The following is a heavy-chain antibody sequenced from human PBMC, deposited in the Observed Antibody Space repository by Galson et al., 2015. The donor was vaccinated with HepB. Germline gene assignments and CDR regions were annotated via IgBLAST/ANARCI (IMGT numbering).Heavy chain of an antibody. J-gene: IGHJ4*02. Sequence: SLRLSCAASGFTFSSYSMNWVRQAPGKGLEWVSYISSSSSTIYYADSVKGRFTISRDNAKNSLYLQMNSLRAEDTAVYYCARAWESVLPWFGEFDYWGQGTLVTVSS. D-gene: IGHD3-10*01. CDR3: ARAWESVLPWFGEFDY. V-gene: IGHV3-48*01. CDR2: ISSSSSTI. CDR1: GFTFSSYS.